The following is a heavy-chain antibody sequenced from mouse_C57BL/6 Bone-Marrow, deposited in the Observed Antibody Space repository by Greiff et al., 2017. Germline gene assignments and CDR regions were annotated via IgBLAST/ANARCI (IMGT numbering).Heavy chain of an antibody. CDR3: ARTHYYGSFYFDY. D-gene: IGHD1-1*01. V-gene: IGHV8-8*01. CDR2: IWWDDDK. J-gene: IGHJ2*01. CDR1: GFSLRTFGMG. Sequence: QVTLKESGPGILQPSQTLSLTCSFSGFSLRTFGMGVGWIRQPSGKGLEWLAHIWWDDDKYYNPALKSRLTISKDTSKNQVFLKIANVDTADTATYYCARTHYYGSFYFDYWGQGTTLTVSS.